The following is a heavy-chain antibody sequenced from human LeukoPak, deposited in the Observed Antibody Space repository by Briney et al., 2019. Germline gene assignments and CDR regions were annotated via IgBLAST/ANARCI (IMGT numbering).Heavy chain of an antibody. J-gene: IGHJ4*02. CDR1: GFTVSSNS. D-gene: IGHD3-22*01. Sequence: GGPLRLSCTVSGFTVSSNSMSWVRQAPGKGLEWVSAISGSGGSTYYADSVKGRFTISRDNSKNTLYLQMNSLRAEDTAVYYCAKNSAMYYDSSEYWGQGTLVTVSS. CDR3: AKNSAMYYDSSEY. CDR2: ISGSGGST. V-gene: IGHV3-23*01.